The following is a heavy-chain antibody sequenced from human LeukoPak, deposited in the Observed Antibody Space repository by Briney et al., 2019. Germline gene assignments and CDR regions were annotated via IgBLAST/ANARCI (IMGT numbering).Heavy chain of an antibody. CDR1: GGSISSSNW. D-gene: IGHD3-10*01. CDR3: AKTLWFGELARDGMDV. CDR2: IYHSGST. J-gene: IGHJ6*02. Sequence: SGTLSLTCAVSGGSISSSNWWSWVRQPPGKGLEWIGEIYHSGSTNYSPSLKSRVTISVDKSKNQFSLKLSSVTAADTAVYYCAKTLWFGELARDGMDVWGQGTTVTVSS. V-gene: IGHV4-4*02.